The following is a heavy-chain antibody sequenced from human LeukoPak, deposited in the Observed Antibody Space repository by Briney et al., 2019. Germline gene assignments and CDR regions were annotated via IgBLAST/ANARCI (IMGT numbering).Heavy chain of an antibody. V-gene: IGHV3-23*01. J-gene: IGHJ1*01. CDR3: AKDHEGDIVVVVAATIEYFQH. CDR2: ISGRGGST. CDR1: GFTFSSYA. Sequence: GGSLRLSCAASGFTFSSYAMSWVRQAPGKGLECVSAISGRGGSTYYADSVKGRFTISRDNSKNTLYLQMNSLRAEDTAVYYCAKDHEGDIVVVVAATIEYFQHWGQGTLVTVSS. D-gene: IGHD2-15*01.